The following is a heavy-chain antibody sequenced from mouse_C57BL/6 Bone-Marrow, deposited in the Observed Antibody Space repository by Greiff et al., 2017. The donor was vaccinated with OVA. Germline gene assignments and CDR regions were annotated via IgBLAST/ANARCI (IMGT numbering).Heavy chain of an antibody. V-gene: IGHV1-72*01. D-gene: IGHD4-1*01. CDR3: ASPLGRDYYAMDY. J-gene: IGHJ4*01. CDR2: IDPNSGGT. Sequence: QVQLQQPGAELVKPGASVKLSCKASGYTFTSYWMHWVKQRPGRGLEWIGRIDPNSGGTKYNEKFKSKATLTVDKPSSTASMQLSRLTSEDSAVYYCASPLGRDYYAMDYWGQGTSVTVSS. CDR1: GYTFTSYW.